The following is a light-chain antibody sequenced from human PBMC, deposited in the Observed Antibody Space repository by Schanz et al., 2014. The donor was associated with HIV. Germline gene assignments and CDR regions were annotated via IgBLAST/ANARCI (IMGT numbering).Light chain of an antibody. CDR2: DTS. J-gene: IGKJ4*01. CDR3: QQRSNWPLT. CDR1: QSVSRF. V-gene: IGKV3-11*01. Sequence: EIVLTQSPATLSLSPGERATLSCRASQSVSRFLAWYQQKPGQAPRLLIYDTSNRATGIPARFSGSGFETDFTLTISSLEPEDSAVYYCQQRSNWPLTFGGGTKVEFK.